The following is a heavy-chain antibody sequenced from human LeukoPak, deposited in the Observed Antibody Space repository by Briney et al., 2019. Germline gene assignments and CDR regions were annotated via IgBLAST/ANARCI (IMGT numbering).Heavy chain of an antibody. CDR1: GFTFSIYA. V-gene: IGHV3-23*01. D-gene: IGHD1-26*01. CDR2: ISVNGDNT. Sequence: GGSLRLSCAASGFTFSIYAMNWVRQAPGKGLEWVSTISVNGDNTYYADSVKGRFTISRDNSKNTLYLQMNSLRAEDTAVYYCAKHLGVGTITTKNYFDYWGQGALVTVSS. J-gene: IGHJ4*02. CDR3: AKHLGVGTITTKNYFDY.